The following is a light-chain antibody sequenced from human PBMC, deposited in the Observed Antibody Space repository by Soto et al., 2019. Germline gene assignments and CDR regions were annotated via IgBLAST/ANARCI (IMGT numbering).Light chain of an antibody. V-gene: IGLV6-57*04. CDR3: ASYAGTKLFV. CDR2: EDN. Sequence: NFMLTQPHSVSESPGKTVIISCTRSSGGIASNSVQWYQQRPGSAPSTVIYEDNQRPSGVPDRFSGSKSGSTASLTVSGLQADDEADYYCASYAGTKLFVFGSGTKLTVL. CDR1: SGGIASNS. J-gene: IGLJ1*01.